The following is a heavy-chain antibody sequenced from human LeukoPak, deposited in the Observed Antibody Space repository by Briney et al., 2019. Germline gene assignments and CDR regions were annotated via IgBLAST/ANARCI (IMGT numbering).Heavy chain of an antibody. CDR1: GGTFSSYA. V-gene: IGHV1-69*06. CDR3: ARDNWNYGRGFDY. D-gene: IGHD1-7*01. J-gene: IGHJ4*02. CDR2: IIPIFGTA. Sequence: SVKVSCKASGGTFSSYAISWVRQAPGQGLEWMGRIIPIFGTANYAQKFQGRVTITADKSTSTAYMELSSLRSEDTAVYYCARDNWNYGRGFDYWGKGTLVTVSS.